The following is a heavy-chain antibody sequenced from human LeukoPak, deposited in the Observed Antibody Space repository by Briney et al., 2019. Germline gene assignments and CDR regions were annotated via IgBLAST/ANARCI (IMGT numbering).Heavy chain of an antibody. CDR1: GFIFSSYD. J-gene: IGHJ3*01. CDR3: ARGESFAFDV. CDR2: ISRAGDRT. Sequence: GGSLRLSCVGSGFIFSSYDMGWVRQAPGKGLEWVSSISRAGDRTYYEDSAKGRFTMSRDNSRNTMYLQMNSLRAEDTAVYYCARGESFAFDVWGQGTMVTVSS. V-gene: IGHV3-23*01.